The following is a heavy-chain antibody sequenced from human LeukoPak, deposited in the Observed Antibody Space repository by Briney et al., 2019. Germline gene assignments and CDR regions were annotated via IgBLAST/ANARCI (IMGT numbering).Heavy chain of an antibody. CDR2: ISNDGSNK. D-gene: IGHD2-2*03. CDR1: GVTLSPYA. Sequence: GGSLRLSCAGAGVTLSPYAMHWVRQAPGKGLEWVALISNDGSNKYYADSVKGRFTISRDNSKNTLDLQMNSLRAEDTAVYYCAKDGYCSSTSCYPNHFDSWGQGTLVIVSS. J-gene: IGHJ4*02. CDR3: AKDGYCSSTSCYPNHFDS. V-gene: IGHV3-30*18.